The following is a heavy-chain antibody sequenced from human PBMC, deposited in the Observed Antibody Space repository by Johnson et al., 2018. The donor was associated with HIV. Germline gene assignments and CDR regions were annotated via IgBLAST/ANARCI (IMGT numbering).Heavy chain of an antibody. V-gene: IGHV3-30*03. D-gene: IGHD2-21*01. CDR1: GLTFSNAW. J-gene: IGHJ3*02. CDR2: ISYDGSNK. CDR3: ARDTGGGDPYDI. Sequence: QVQLVESGGGLVKPGGSLRLSCAASGLTFSNAWMSWVRQAPGKGLEWVAVISYDGSNKYYADSVKGRFTISRDNSKNTLYLQMNSLRAEDTAVYYCARDTGGGDPYDIWGQGTMVTVSS.